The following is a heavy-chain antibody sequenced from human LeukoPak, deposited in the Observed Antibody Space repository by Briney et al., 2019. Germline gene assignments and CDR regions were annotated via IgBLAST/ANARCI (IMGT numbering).Heavy chain of an antibody. D-gene: IGHD6-19*01. CDR1: GFTVNTNS. CDR2: IRSDYTT. V-gene: IGHV3-53*01. J-gene: IGHJ4*02. Sequence: PGGSLRLSCAASGFTVNTNSMSWVRQAPGKGLECVSVIRSDYTTYYADSVKGRFTISRDNSKNTLYLQMNSLSPEDTAFYYCARIGIGWSFGNWGQGTLVTVSS. CDR3: ARIGIGWSFGN.